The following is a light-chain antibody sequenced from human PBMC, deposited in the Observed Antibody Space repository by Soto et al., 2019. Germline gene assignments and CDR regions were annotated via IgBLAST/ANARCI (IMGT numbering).Light chain of an antibody. CDR1: QSVSSN. Sequence: EIVMPHSPAPLSVSPGERATLSCRASQSVSSNLAWYQQKPGQAPRLLIYGASTRATGIPARFSGSGSGTEFTLTISSLQSEDFAVYYCQQYNNWPLTFGGGTKVDIK. CDR2: GAS. V-gene: IGKV3-15*01. J-gene: IGKJ4*01. CDR3: QQYNNWPLT.